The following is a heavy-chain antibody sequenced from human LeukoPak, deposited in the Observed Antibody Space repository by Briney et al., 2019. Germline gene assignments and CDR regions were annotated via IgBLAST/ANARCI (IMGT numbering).Heavy chain of an antibody. Sequence: GGSLRLSRASSGCTLQNYAMQGVRQAPAKGLEGVSSISDRGDSRYYADSVKGRFPISRDNSRNTLHLQMNSLRAEATGVYFCAKAFYWASTCCFVCDDWGQGIPVTVSS. CDR2: ISDRGDSR. D-gene: IGHD2-2*01. CDR1: GCTLQNYA. V-gene: IGHV3-23*01. CDR3: AKAFYWASTCCFVCDD. J-gene: IGHJ4*02.